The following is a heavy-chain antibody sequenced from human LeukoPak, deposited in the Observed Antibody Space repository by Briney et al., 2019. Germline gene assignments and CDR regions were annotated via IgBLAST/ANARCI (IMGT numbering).Heavy chain of an antibody. D-gene: IGHD1-26*01. V-gene: IGHV3-11*05. CDR3: TTAVGGTEDFDY. CDR1: GFTFSDYY. Sequence: GGSLRLSCAASGFTFSDYYMSWIRQAPGKGLEWVSYISSSSSYTNYADSVKGRFTISRDDSKNTLYLQMNSLKTEDTAVYYCTTAVGGTEDFDYWGQGTLVTVSS. CDR2: ISSSSSYT. J-gene: IGHJ4*02.